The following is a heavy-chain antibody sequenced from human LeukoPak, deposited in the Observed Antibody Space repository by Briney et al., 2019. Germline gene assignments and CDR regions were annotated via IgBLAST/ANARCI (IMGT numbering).Heavy chain of an antibody. CDR1: GFSFSSYG. CDR2: ISSYGSNK. D-gene: IGHD1-7*01. Sequence: GSLRLSCAASGFSFSSYGMHWVRQAPAQGLGWVAVISSYGSNKCYEDSVKGRFTISRDNSKNTLYLQMNSLRAEDTAVYYCAKPPWRRTIDAFDIWGQGTMVTVSS. CDR3: AKPPWRRTIDAFDI. J-gene: IGHJ3*02. V-gene: IGHV3-30*18.